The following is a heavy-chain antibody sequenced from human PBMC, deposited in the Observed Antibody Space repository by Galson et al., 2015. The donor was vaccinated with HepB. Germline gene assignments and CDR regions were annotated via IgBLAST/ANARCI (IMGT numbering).Heavy chain of an antibody. CDR3: AKGESGVVVETFDY. Sequence: CAISGDSVSSNRASWNWIRQSPSSGLEWLGKTYFRSKWYIEYAGSMKGRMTINPDTSKNQFSLHLNSVTPEDTAVYYCAKGESGVVVETFDYWGQRTLVTVSS. D-gene: IGHD2-15*01. V-gene: IGHV6-1*01. CDR1: GDSVSSNRAS. J-gene: IGHJ4*02. CDR2: TYFRSKWYI.